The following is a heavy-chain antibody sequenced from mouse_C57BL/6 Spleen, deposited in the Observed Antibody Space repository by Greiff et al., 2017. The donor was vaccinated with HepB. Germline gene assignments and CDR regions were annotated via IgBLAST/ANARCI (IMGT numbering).Heavy chain of an antibody. CDR1: GYTFTSYW. CDR3: ARWGTGAMDY. V-gene: IGHV1-50*01. D-gene: IGHD2-14*01. CDR2: IDPSDSYT. J-gene: IGHJ4*01. Sequence: VQLQQPGAELVKPGASVKLSCKASGYTFTSYWMQWVNQRPGQGLEWIGEIDPSDSYTNYNQKFKGKATLTVDTSSSTAYMQLSSLTSEDSAVYYCARWGTGAMDYWGQGTSVTVSS.